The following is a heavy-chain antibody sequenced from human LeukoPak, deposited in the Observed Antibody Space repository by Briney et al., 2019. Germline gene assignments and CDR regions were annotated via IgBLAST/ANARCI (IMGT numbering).Heavy chain of an antibody. CDR1: GGSISSYY. CDR3: AREGRYCSSTSCYYNWFDP. Sequence: SETLSLTCTVSGGSISSYYWSWIRQPPGKGLEWIGYIYYSGSTNYNPSLKSRVTISVDTSKNQFSLKQSSVTAADTAVYYCAREGRYCSSTSCYYNWFDPWGQGTLVTVSS. D-gene: IGHD2-2*01. J-gene: IGHJ5*02. V-gene: IGHV4-59*01. CDR2: IYYSGST.